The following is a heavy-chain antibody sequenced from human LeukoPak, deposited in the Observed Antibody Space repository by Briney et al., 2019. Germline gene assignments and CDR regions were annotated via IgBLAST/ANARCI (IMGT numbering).Heavy chain of an antibody. D-gene: IGHD2-15*01. CDR2: IYYSGST. CDR1: GGSISSYY. CDR3: AGGYCSGGSCYFYDY. J-gene: IGHJ4*02. Sequence: SETLSLTCTVSGGSISSYYWSWIRQPPGKGLEWIGYIYYSGSTNYNPSLKSRVTISVDTSKNQFSLKLSSVTAADTAVYYCAGGYCSGGSCYFYDYWGQGTLDTVSS. V-gene: IGHV4-59*01.